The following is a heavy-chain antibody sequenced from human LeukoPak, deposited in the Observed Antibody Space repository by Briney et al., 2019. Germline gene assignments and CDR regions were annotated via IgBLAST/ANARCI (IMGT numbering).Heavy chain of an antibody. J-gene: IGHJ5*02. Sequence: GGSLRLSCAASGGTFSSYVMHWVRQAPGKGPEWLARITFDERTEYAESVKGRFTISRDNSKDTLYLQMNSVTTADTAVYYCAKDRDCTSMSCHSPFEAWGRGTLLTVSS. CDR1: GGTFSSYV. D-gene: IGHD2-2*01. CDR2: ITFDERT. V-gene: IGHV3-30-3*02. CDR3: AKDRDCTSMSCHSPFEA.